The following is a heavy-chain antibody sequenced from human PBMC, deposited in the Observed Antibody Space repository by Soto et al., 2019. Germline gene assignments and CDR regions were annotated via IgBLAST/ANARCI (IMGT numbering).Heavy chain of an antibody. CDR2: ISAYNGNT. D-gene: IGHD3-9*01. CDR1: GYTFTSYG. Sequence: ASVKVSCKASGYTFTSYGISWVRQAPGQGLEWMGWISAYNGNTNYAQKLQGRVTMTTDTSTSTAYMELRSLRSDDTAVYYCASFRGFEWLLSAYDYWGQGTLVTVSS. CDR3: ASFRGFEWLLSAYDY. J-gene: IGHJ4*02. V-gene: IGHV1-18*01.